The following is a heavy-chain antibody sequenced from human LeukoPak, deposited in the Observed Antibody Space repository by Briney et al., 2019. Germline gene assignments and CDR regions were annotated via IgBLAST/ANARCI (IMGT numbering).Heavy chain of an antibody. V-gene: IGHV1-18*01. CDR2: ISAYNGNT. CDR1: GGTFSSYA. J-gene: IGHJ3*02. CDR3: ARVRYYDSSGLFDAFDI. Sequence: ASVKVSCKASGGTFSSYAISWVRQAPGQGLEWMGWISAYNGNTNYAQKLQGRVTMTTDTSTSTAYMELRSLRSDDTAVYYCARVRYYDSSGLFDAFDIWGQGTMVTVSS. D-gene: IGHD3-22*01.